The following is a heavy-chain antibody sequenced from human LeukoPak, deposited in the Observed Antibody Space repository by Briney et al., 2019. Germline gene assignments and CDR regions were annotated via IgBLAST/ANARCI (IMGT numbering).Heavy chain of an antibody. V-gene: IGHV1-2*02. D-gene: IGHD3-10*01. CDR3: ARLEVRGAHDAFDI. CDR1: GSTFSGYY. J-gene: IGHJ3*02. CDR2: INPNSGGT. Sequence: ASVKVSCKASGSTFSGYYMHWVRQAPGQGLEWMGWINPNSGGTIYAQNFQGRVTMTRDTSISTAYMELSRLTSDDTAVYYCARLEVRGAHDAFDIWGQGTMVTVSS.